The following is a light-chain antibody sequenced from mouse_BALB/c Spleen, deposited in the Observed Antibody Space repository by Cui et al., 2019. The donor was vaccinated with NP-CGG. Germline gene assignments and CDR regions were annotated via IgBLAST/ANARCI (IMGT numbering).Light chain of an antibody. V-gene: IGLV1*01. CDR1: TGAFTTSNY. CDR2: GTN. J-gene: IGLJ1*01. Sequence: QGVGTQETALTTSPGETVTLTFRSSTGAFTTSNYANWVQEKPDHLFTGLIGGTNNRVPGVPARFSGSLIGDKAALTITGAQTEDEAIYFFALWYSNHWVFGGGTKLTVL. CDR3: ALWYSNHWV.